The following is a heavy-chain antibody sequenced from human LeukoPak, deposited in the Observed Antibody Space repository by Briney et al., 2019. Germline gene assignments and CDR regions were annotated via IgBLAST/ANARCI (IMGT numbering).Heavy chain of an antibody. J-gene: IGHJ3*02. D-gene: IGHD3-22*01. V-gene: IGHV3-66*01. CDR1: GFTVSSNY. CDR3: ARDRVYYYDSSGYYPDAFDI. Sequence: GGSPRLSCAASGFTVSSNYMSWVRQAPGKGLEWVSVIYSGGSTYYADSVKGRFTISRDNSKNTLYLQMNSLRAEYTAVYYCARDRVYYYDSSGYYPDAFDIWGQGTMVTVSS. CDR2: IYSGGST.